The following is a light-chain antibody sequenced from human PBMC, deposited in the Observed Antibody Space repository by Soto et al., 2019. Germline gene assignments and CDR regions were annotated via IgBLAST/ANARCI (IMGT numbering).Light chain of an antibody. Sequence: EIVLTRSPGTLSLSPGERATLSCRASQSINSRFLAWYQQKPGQAPRLLIHGASSRATGIPDRFSGSGSGTDFTLTISRLEPEDFAVYYCQQYGSSPLTFGGGTKVEIK. J-gene: IGKJ4*01. CDR2: GAS. V-gene: IGKV3-20*01. CDR1: QSINSRF. CDR3: QQYGSSPLT.